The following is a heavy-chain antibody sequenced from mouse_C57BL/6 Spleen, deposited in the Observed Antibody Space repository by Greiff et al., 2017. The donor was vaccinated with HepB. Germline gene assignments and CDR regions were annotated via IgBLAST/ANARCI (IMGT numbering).Heavy chain of an antibody. J-gene: IGHJ3*01. CDR3: ARRRAYGYDWFAY. CDR2: IYPGDGDT. D-gene: IGHD2-2*01. Sequence: QVQLKQSGAELVKPGASVKISCKASGYAFSSYWMNWVKQRPGKGLEWIGQIYPGDGDTNYNGKFKGKATLTADKSSSTAYMQLSSLTSEDSAVYFCARRRAYGYDWFAYWGQGTLVTVSA. CDR1: GYAFSSYW. V-gene: IGHV1-80*01.